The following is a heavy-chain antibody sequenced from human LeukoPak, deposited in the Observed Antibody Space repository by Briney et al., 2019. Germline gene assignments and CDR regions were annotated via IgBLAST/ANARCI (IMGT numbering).Heavy chain of an antibody. D-gene: IGHD6-19*01. V-gene: IGHV4-59*12. CDR2: IYYSGST. CDR1: GGSISSYY. J-gene: IGHJ3*02. CDR3: ASRSNIAVAGDAFNI. Sequence: SETLSLTCTVSGGSISSYYWSWIRQPPGKGLEWIGYIYYSGSTNYNPSLKSRVTISVDTSKNQFSLKLSSVTAADTAVYYCASRSNIAVAGDAFNIWGQGTMVTVSS.